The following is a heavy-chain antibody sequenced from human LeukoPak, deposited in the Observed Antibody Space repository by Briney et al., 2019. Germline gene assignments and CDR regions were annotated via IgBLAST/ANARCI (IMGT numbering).Heavy chain of an antibody. D-gene: IGHD3-10*01. CDR2: IYTSGST. J-gene: IGHJ4*02. Sequence: SQTLPLTCTVSGDSITSYWSWIRQPAGKGLEWIGRIYTSGSTNYNPSLKSRVTMSVDTSKNQFSLKLSSVTAAGTAVYYCARGSGSYPPLDYWGQGTLVTVSS. CDR3: ARGSGSYPPLDY. CDR1: GDSITSY. V-gene: IGHV4-4*07.